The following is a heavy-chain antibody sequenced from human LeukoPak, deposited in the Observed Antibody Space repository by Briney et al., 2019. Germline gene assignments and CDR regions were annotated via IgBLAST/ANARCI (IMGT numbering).Heavy chain of an antibody. V-gene: IGHV1-8*01. CDR2: MNPNSGNT. D-gene: IGHD3-10*01. CDR3: RGVYYGSGSIDYYGMDV. CDR1: GYTFTSYD. J-gene: IGHJ6*02. Sequence: ASVKVSCKASGYTFTSYDINWVRQATGQGLEWMGWMNPNSGNTGYAQKFQGRVTMTRNTSISTAYMELSSLRSEDTAVYYCRGVYYGSGSIDYYGMDVWGQGTTVTVSS.